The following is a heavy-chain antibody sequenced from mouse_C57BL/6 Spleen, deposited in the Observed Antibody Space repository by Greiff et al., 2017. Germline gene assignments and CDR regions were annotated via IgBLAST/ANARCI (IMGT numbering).Heavy chain of an antibody. CDR3: ARNAYENFDY. Sequence: VQLKQSGPELVKPGASVKIPCKASGYKFTDYNMDWVKQSHGKSLEWIGDINPNNGGTIYNQKFKGKATLTVDKSSSTAYMELRSLTSEYTAVYYCARNAYENFDYGGQGTTLTVSS. CDR1: GYKFTDYN. J-gene: IGHJ2*01. CDR2: INPNNGGT. V-gene: IGHV1-18*01. D-gene: IGHD6-5*01.